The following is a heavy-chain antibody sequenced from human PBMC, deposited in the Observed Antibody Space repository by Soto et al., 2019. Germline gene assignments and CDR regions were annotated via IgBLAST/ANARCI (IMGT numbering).Heavy chain of an antibody. J-gene: IGHJ5*02. Sequence: GGSLRLSCAASGFTFSSYWMSWVRQAPGKGLEWVSNIKENGSSTYYSDSVKGRFTISKDNSKNTLYLQMNSLRAEDTAVYYCAKDVARDYGDYGGYGWFDPWGQGTLVTVSS. D-gene: IGHD4-17*01. CDR3: AKDVARDYGDYGGYGWFDP. CDR2: IKENGSST. V-gene: IGHV3-23*01. CDR1: GFTFSSYW.